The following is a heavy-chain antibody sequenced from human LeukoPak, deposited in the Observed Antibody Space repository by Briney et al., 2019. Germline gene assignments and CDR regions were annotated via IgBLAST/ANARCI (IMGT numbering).Heavy chain of an antibody. V-gene: IGHV3-23*01. Sequence: GGPLRLSCAASGFTFSNYAMSWVRQAPGKGLEWVSAISGSGGSTYYADSVKGRFTISRDNSKNTLYLQMNSLRAEDTAVYYCAKVTNYDFWSGYLDPWGQGTLVTVSS. CDR3: AKVTNYDFWSGYLDP. CDR2: ISGSGGST. D-gene: IGHD3-3*01. CDR1: GFTFSNYA. J-gene: IGHJ5*02.